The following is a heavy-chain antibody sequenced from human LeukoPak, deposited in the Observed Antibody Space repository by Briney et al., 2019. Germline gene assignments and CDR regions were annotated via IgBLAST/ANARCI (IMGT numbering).Heavy chain of an antibody. D-gene: IGHD3-9*01. J-gene: IGHJ4*02. CDR3: TRDPLRYLRVGHYDY. V-gene: IGHV3-21*01. Sequence: PGGSLRLSCAASGFTFSTSAMNWVRQVPGKGLEWGSSIDYDSSHIYYAASVRGRFTISRDNARDSVYLQMDSLRVEDTAVYYCTRDPLRYLRVGHYDYWGQGTLVAVSS. CDR2: IDYDSSHI. CDR1: GFTFSTSA.